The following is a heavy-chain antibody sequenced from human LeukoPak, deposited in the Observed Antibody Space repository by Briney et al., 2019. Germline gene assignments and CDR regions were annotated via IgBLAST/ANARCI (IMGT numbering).Heavy chain of an antibody. J-gene: IGHJ4*02. D-gene: IGHD6-19*01. CDR1: GFTFSSYG. V-gene: IGHV3-30*03. Sequence: PGGSLRLSCAASGFTFSSYGIHWVRQAPGKGLEWVAIISYDGRSKFYADSLKGRTTISRDNSKNTVYLQMTSLGAADTAVYYCAREAPVAVYLDSWGQGALVTVSS. CDR3: AREAPVAVYLDS. CDR2: ISYDGRSK.